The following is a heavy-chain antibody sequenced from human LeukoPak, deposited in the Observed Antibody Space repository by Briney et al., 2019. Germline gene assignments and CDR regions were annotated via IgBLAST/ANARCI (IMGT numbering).Heavy chain of an antibody. J-gene: IGHJ5*02. CDR1: GGSISSSSYY. V-gene: IGHV4-39*01. Sequence: SETLSLTCTVSGGSISSSSYYWGWIRQPPGKGLEWIGSIYYSGSTYYNPSLKSRVTISVDTSKNQFSLKLSSVTAADTAVYYCARHDSSGYLGNWFDPWGQGTLVTVSS. CDR2: IYYSGST. CDR3: ARHDSSGYLGNWFDP. D-gene: IGHD3-22*01.